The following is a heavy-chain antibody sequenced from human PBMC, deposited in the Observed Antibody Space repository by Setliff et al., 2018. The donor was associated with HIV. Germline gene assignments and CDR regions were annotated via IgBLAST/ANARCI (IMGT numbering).Heavy chain of an antibody. CDR1: GGSISSGSYY. CDR2: IYTSGST. CDR3: ARAKEYSYGYGDY. J-gene: IGHJ4*02. D-gene: IGHD5-18*01. Sequence: PSETLSLTCTVSGGSISSGSYYWSWIRQPAGKGLEWIGRIYTSGSTKYNPSLKSRVTISVDKSRNQFSLKLNSVTAADTAVYYCARAKEYSYGYGDYWGQGTPVTVSS. V-gene: IGHV4-61*02.